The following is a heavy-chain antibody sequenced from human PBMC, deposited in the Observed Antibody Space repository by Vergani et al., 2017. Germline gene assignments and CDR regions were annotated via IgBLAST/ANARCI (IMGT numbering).Heavy chain of an antibody. D-gene: IGHD6-19*01. Sequence: QVQLQQWGAGLLKPSETLSLTCAVYGGSFSGYYWSWVRQPPGKGLEWIGEIYHSGSTNYNPSLKSRVTISVDKSKNQFSLKLSSVTAADTAVYYCARASGIAVAVNDAFDIWGQGTMVTVSS. J-gene: IGHJ3*02. CDR1: GGSFSGYY. V-gene: IGHV4-34*01. CDR2: IYHSGST. CDR3: ARASGIAVAVNDAFDI.